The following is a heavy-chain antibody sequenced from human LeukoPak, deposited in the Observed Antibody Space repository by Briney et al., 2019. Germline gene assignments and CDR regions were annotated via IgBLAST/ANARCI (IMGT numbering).Heavy chain of an antibody. D-gene: IGHD1-26*01. Sequence: PGGSLRLSCAASGFTFSSYSMSWVRQAPGKGLEWVSAISGSGGSTYYADSVKGRFTISRDNSKNTLYLQMNSLRAEDTAVYYCAKALGIVGATRDYWGQGTLVTVSS. CDR2: ISGSGGST. V-gene: IGHV3-23*01. J-gene: IGHJ4*02. CDR1: GFTFSSYS. CDR3: AKALGIVGATRDY.